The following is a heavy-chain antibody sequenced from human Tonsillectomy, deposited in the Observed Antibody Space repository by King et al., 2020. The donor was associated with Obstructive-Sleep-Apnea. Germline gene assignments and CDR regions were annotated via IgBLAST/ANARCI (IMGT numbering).Heavy chain of an antibody. J-gene: IGHJ2*01. CDR2: IYHSGST. CDR3: ARDEQLTPYWYFDL. D-gene: IGHD6-13*01. V-gene: IGHV4-39*07. Sequence: LQLQESGPGLVKPSETLSLTCTVSGGSISSSSYYWGWIRQPPGKGLEWIGSIYHSGSTYYNPSLKSRVTISVDTSKNQFSLKLNSVTAADTAVYYCARDEQLTPYWYFDLWGRGTLVTVSS. CDR1: GGSISSSSYY.